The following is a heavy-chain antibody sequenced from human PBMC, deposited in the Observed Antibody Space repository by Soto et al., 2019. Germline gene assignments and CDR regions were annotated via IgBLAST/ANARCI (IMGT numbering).Heavy chain of an antibody. V-gene: IGHV4-30-2*03. CDR1: GGSISSGGYS. CDR2: IYYSGNT. Sequence: PSETLSLTCAVSGGSISSGGYSWSWIRQPPGKGLEWIGYIYYSGNTYYNPSLKSRVTISVDTSKNHFSLNLSSVTAADTAVYYCARVDGNGGLDSWGQGILVTVSS. J-gene: IGHJ4*02. CDR3: ARVDGNGGLDS. D-gene: IGHD2-15*01.